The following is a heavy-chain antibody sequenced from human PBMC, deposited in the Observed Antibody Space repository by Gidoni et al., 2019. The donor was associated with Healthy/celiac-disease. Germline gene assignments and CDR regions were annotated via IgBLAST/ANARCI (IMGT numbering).Heavy chain of an antibody. CDR1: GGSISSYY. V-gene: IGHV4-59*01. CDR3: AREGEDTAFDY. J-gene: IGHJ4*02. Sequence: QVQPQASGPGLVKPSETLSLTCTVSGGSISSYYWSWIRQPPGKGLEWIGYIYYSGSTNYNPSLKSRVTISVDTSKNQFSLKLGSVTAADTAVYYCAREGEDTAFDYWGQGTLVTVSS. D-gene: IGHD5-18*01. CDR2: IYYSGST.